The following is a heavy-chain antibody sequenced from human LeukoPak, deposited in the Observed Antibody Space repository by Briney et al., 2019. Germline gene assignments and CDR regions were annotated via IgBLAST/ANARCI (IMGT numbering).Heavy chain of an antibody. J-gene: IGHJ4*02. CDR1: GFTFSSYW. V-gene: IGHV3-7*01. D-gene: IGHD2-21*02. Sequence: GGSLRLSCAASGFTFSSYWMSWVRQAPGKGLEWVANIKQDGSEKYYVDAVKGRFTISRDNAKNSLYLQMNSLRAEDTAVYYCARDVVVTTLPLYDYWGQGTLVTVSS. CDR3: ARDVVVTTLPLYDY. CDR2: IKQDGSEK.